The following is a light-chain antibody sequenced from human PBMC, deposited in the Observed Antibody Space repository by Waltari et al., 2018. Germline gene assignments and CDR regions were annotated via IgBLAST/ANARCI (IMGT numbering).Light chain of an antibody. CDR2: KAF. V-gene: IGKV1-5*03. CDR1: QSISSW. Sequence: DIQMTQSPSTLSASVGAIVTITCRASQSISSWLAWYQQKPGKAPKLLIYKAFSLESGVPSRFSGSGSGTEFTLTISSLQPDDFATYYCQQYNSYPCTFGQGTKLEIK. J-gene: IGKJ2*02. CDR3: QQYNSYPCT.